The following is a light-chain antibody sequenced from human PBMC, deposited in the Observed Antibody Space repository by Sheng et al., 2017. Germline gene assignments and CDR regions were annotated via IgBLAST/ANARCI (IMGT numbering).Light chain of an antibody. Sequence: EIVMTQSPATLSVSPGEGATLSCRASQSISSNLAWYQQKPGQAPRLLIYGASTRATGIPARFSGSGSGTDFTLTISSLEPEDFAVYYCQQRSVWPLTFGGGTKVEIK. CDR1: QSISSN. V-gene: IGKV3-11*01. J-gene: IGKJ4*01. CDR3: QQRSVWPLT. CDR2: GAS.